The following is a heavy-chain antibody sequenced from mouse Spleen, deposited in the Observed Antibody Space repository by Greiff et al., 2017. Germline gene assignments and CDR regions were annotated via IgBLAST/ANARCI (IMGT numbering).Heavy chain of an antibody. J-gene: IGHJ3*01. CDR2: IDPENGDT. D-gene: IGHD1-2*01. V-gene: IGHV14-4*01. CDR1: GFNIKDDY. CDR3: TRGGLITTATWFAY. Sequence: EVKLQESGAELVRPGASVKLSCTASGFNIKDDYMHWVKQRPEQGLEWIGWIDPENGDTEYASKFQGKATITADTSSNTAYLQLSSLTSEDTAVYYCTRGGLITTATWFAYWGQGTLVTVSA.